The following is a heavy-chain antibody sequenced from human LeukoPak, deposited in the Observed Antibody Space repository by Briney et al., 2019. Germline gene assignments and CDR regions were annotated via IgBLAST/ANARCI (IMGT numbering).Heavy chain of an antibody. J-gene: IGHJ5*02. CDR1: GDSVSSNSVT. D-gene: IGHD2-2*01. V-gene: IGHV6-1*01. CDR2: TYYRSTWYN. Sequence: SQTLSLTCAISGDSVSSNSVTWNWIRQSPSRGLEWLGRTYYRSTWYNDYAVSVRGRITVNPDTSKNQFSLPLNSVPPEDTAVYYCARRLTQYDCFDPWGQGILVTVSS. CDR3: ARRLTQYDCFDP.